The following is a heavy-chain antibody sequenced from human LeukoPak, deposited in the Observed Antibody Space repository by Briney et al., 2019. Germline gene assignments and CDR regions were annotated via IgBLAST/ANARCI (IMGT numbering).Heavy chain of an antibody. D-gene: IGHD3-10*01. CDR1: GFTFSSYS. CDR3: ANAGGRGYFDY. V-gene: IGHV3-21*01. CDR2: ISSSSSYI. J-gene: IGHJ4*02. Sequence: GGSLRLSCAASGFTFSSYSMNWVRQAPGKGLEWVSSISSSSSYIYYADSVKGRFTISRDNSKNTLYLQMNSLRAEDTAVYYCANAGGRGYFDYWGQGTLVTVSS.